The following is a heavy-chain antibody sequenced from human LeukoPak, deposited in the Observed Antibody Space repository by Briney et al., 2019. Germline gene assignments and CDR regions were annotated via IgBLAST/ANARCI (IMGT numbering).Heavy chain of an antibody. J-gene: IGHJ4*02. Sequence: TSGTLSLTCGVSGGSISSTNWWSWVRQPPGQGLEWIGEISLSGLTNYNPSLKSRVTMSLDTTKNQVSLKLSSVSAADTAVYYCASTGYCIGGSCYSNYFDHWGQGTLVTVSS. D-gene: IGHD2-15*01. CDR3: ASTGYCIGGSCYSNYFDH. CDR2: ISLSGLT. V-gene: IGHV4-4*02. CDR1: GGSISSTNW.